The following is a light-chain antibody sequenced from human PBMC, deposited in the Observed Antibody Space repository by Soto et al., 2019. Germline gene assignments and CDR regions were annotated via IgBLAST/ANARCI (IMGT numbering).Light chain of an antibody. CDR1: SGDVGHYNY. V-gene: IGLV2-14*01. Sequence: QSVLTQPASMSGSPGQSITISCTGSSGDVGHYNYVSWYQQHPGKAPKLMIYEVSNRPSGVSNRFSGSKSGNTASLIISGLQAEDEADYYCTSYTTSRIWVFGGGTKVTVL. CDR3: TSYTTSRIWV. J-gene: IGLJ3*02. CDR2: EVS.